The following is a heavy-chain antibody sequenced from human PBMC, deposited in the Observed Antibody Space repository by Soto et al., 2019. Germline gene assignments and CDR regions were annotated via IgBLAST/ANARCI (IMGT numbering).Heavy chain of an antibody. J-gene: IGHJ4*02. V-gene: IGHV4-34*01. Sequence: SETLSLTCAVFGGSFSGYCWSWIRQPPGKGLEWIGEINHSGSTNYNPSLKSRVTISVDTSKNQFSLKLSSVTAAETAVYYCARVFPATGTPAFDYWGQGALVTVSS. CDR1: GGSFSGYC. D-gene: IGHD5-12*01. CDR3: ARVFPATGTPAFDY. CDR2: INHSGST.